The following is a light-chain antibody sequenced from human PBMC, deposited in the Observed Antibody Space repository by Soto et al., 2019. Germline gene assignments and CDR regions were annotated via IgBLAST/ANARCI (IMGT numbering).Light chain of an antibody. V-gene: IGLV2-14*01. CDR1: SNDVGGYNY. J-gene: IGLJ3*02. CDR2: DVS. CDR3: SSYTSSTLGWV. Sequence: QSVLTQPASVSGSPGQSITISCTGTSNDVGGYNYVSWYQQHPCKAPKLMIYDVSNRPSGVSNRFSGSKSGTTASLAISGLQAEDEADYYCSSYTSSTLGWVFGGGTKRTVL.